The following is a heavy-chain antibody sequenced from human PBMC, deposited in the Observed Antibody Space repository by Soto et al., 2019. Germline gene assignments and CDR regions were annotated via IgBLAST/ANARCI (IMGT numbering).Heavy chain of an antibody. J-gene: IGHJ4*02. Sequence: GGSLRLSCAASGFTFSSYAMSWVRQAPGKGLEWVSAISGSGGSTYYADSVKGRFTISRDNSKNTLYLQMNSLRAEDTAVYYCAKDWRGDYVGPWDYWGQGTLVTVSS. D-gene: IGHD4-17*01. V-gene: IGHV3-23*01. CDR1: GFTFSSYA. CDR3: AKDWRGDYVGPWDY. CDR2: ISGSGGST.